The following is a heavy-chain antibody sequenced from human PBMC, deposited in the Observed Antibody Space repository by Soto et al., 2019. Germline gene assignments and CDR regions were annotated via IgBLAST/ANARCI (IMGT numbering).Heavy chain of an antibody. J-gene: IGHJ6*02. V-gene: IGHV4-31*03. Sequence: QVQLQESGPGLVRPSQTLSLTCTVSGGSISSGGYYWSWIRQHPGKGLEWIGYIYYSGSTYYNPSLKNRVTISVDTSKNQFSLKLSSVTAADTAVYYCARGGRRSPAMDVWGQGTTVTVSS. CDR1: GGSISSGGYY. CDR2: IYYSGST. CDR3: ARGGRRSPAMDV.